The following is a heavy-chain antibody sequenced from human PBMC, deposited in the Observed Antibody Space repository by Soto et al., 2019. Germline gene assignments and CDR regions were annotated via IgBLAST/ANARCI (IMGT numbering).Heavy chain of an antibody. CDR3: DRLSSRRINAFDI. CDR1: GGSISSGDYY. J-gene: IGHJ3*02. CDR2: IYYSGNT. V-gene: IGHV4-30-4*08. Sequence: QVQLQESGPGLVKPSQTLSLTCTVSGGSISSGDYYWSWIRQPPGKGLEWIGYIYYSGNTYYNLSLNSRVPISVDTSKNQFSRKLSSVTAADTAVYCCDRLSSRRINAFDIWGQGTMVTVSS. D-gene: IGHD2-15*01.